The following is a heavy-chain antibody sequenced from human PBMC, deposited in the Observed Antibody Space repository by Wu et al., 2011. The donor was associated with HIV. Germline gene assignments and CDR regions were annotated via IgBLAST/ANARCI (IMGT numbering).Heavy chain of an antibody. D-gene: IGHD6-6*01. CDR2: ISVYNGDT. Sequence: QVQLVQSGGEVKKPGASVKVSCKASGYTFINYGIAWVRQAPGQGLEWMGWISVYNGDTKYAQKFQGRVTMTTDTSTNTAYMELRSLRSDDTAVYYCARGARDTSSSSFWYWGQGTLVTVSS. V-gene: IGHV1-18*01. J-gene: IGHJ4*02. CDR3: ARGARDTSSSSFWY. CDR1: GYTFINYG.